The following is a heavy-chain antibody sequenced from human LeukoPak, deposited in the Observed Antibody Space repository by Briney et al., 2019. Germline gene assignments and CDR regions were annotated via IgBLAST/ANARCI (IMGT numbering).Heavy chain of an antibody. CDR1: GFTFSRYC. J-gene: IGHJ5*02. Sequence: PGVSLRLSCSASGFTFSRYCMSWVRQAPGKGLEWLATIKQDGNEKFYVDSVKGRFTISRDNAKNSLYLQMSSLRAEDTAIYYCARDGADYGDFNWFAPWGQGTLVIVSS. CDR2: IKQDGNEK. V-gene: IGHV3-7*01. D-gene: IGHD4-17*01. CDR3: ARDGADYGDFNWFAP.